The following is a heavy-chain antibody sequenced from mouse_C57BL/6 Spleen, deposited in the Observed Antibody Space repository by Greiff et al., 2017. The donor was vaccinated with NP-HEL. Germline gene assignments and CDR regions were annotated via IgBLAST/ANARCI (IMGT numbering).Heavy chain of an antibody. D-gene: IGHD3-2*02. V-gene: IGHV1-42*01. CDR2: INPSTGGT. J-gene: IGHJ3*01. CDR1: GYSFTGYY. CDR3: AKLDSSGGFAY. Sequence: VQLQQSGPELVKPGASVKISCKASGYSFTGYYMNWVKQSPEKSLEWIGEINPSTGGTTYNQKFKAKATLTVDKSSSTAYMQLKSLTSEDSAVDYCAKLDSSGGFAYWGQGTLVTVSA.